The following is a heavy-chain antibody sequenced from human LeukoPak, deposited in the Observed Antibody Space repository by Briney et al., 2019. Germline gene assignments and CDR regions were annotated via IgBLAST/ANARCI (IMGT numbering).Heavy chain of an antibody. J-gene: IGHJ4*02. CDR2: IYSGGST. CDR3: ARVFVVVPAAINYFDY. D-gene: IGHD2-2*02. CDR1: GFTVSSNY. V-gene: IGHV3-53*01. Sequence: GGSLRLSCAASGFTVSSNYMGWVRQAPGKGLEWASVIYSGGSTYYADSVKGRFTISRDNSKNTLYLQMNSLRAEDTAVYYCARVFVVVPAAINYFDYWGQGTLVTVSS.